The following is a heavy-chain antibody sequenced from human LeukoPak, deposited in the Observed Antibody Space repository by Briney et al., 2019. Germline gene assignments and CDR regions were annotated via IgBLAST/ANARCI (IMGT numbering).Heavy chain of an antibody. V-gene: IGHV1-2*02. CDR2: INPNSGGT. CDR1: GYTFTGYY. CDR3: ARTAKLWPYYFDY. D-gene: IGHD5-18*01. J-gene: IGHJ4*02. Sequence: ASVKVSCKASGYTFTGYYMHWVRQAPGQGLEWMGWINPNSGGTNYAQKFQGRVTMTRDTSISTAYMELSGLRSDDTAVYYCARTAKLWPYYFDYWGQGTLVTVSS.